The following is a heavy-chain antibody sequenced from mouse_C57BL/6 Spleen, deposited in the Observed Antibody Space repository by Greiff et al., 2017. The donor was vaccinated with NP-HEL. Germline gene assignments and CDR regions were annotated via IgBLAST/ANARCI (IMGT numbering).Heavy chain of an antibody. V-gene: IGHV1-82*01. CDR3: ARGGLPYYYAMDY. CDR2: IYPGDGDT. Sequence: VQLQQSGPELVKPGASVKISCKASGYAFSSSWMNWVKQRPGKGLEWIGRIYPGDGDTNYNGKFKGKATLTADKSSSTAYMQLSSLTSEDSAVYFCARGGLPYYYAMDYWGQRTSVTVSS. CDR1: GYAFSSSW. J-gene: IGHJ4*01. D-gene: IGHD2-4*01.